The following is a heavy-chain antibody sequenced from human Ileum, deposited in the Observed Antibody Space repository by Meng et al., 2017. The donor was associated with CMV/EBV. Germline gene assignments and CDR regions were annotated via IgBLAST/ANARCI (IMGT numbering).Heavy chain of an antibody. CDR3: ARVGCGGDCYDY. Sequence: SCAASRFTFSAYYMSWIRQAPGKGLEWVSYISSSGSTIYYADSVKGRFTISRDNAKNSLYLQMNSLRAEDTAVYYCARVGCGGDCYDYWGQGTLVTVSS. D-gene: IGHD2-21*01. CDR1: RFTFSAYY. V-gene: IGHV3-11*04. CDR2: ISSSGSTI. J-gene: IGHJ4*02.